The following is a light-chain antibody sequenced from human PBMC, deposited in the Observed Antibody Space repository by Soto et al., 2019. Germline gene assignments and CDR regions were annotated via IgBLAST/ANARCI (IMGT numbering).Light chain of an antibody. V-gene: IGKV3-20*01. J-gene: IGKJ1*01. CDR1: QSVSSSY. Sequence: EIVLTQSAATLSLTPGERASLSCRASQSVSSSYLAWYLQKPGQAPRLLVYGASTRATGCPDRFSGSGSGTDFTLTINRLEPEDFAVYYCQQYAGSPETFGQGTKVDIK. CDR3: QQYAGSPET. CDR2: GAS.